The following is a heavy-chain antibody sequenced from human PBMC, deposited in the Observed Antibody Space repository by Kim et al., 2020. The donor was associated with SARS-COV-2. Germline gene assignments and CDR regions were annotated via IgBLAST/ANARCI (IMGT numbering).Heavy chain of an antibody. CDR1: GYTFTSYA. J-gene: IGHJ3*02. V-gene: IGHV7-4-1*02. CDR3: ARDSKQYYDFWSGYYRRVDDAFDI. D-gene: IGHD3-3*01. CDR2: INTNTGNP. Sequence: ASVKVSCKASGYTFTSYAMNWVRQAPGQGLEWMGWINTNTGNPTYAQGFTGRFVFSLDTSVSTAYLQISSLKAEDTAVYYCARDSKQYYDFWSGYYRRVDDAFDIWGQGTMVTVSS.